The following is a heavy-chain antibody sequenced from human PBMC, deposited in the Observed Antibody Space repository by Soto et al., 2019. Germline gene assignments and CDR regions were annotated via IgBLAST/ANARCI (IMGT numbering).Heavy chain of an antibody. V-gene: IGHV3-30-3*01. Sequence: QVQLVESGGGVVQPGRSLRLSCAASGFTFSNYAIHWVRQAPGKGLEWVAVLSYDGNNIHYADFVKGRFTVSRDNSKNTLFLQMNRLRAEDTALYYCARGPIGDAAMVTNYFDYWGQGTLVTVSS. CDR2: LSYDGNNI. CDR1: GFTFSNYA. J-gene: IGHJ4*02. CDR3: ARGPIGDAAMVTNYFDY. D-gene: IGHD5-18*01.